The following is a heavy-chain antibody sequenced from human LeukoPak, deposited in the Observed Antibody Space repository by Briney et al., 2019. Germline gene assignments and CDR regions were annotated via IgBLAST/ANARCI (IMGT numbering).Heavy chain of an antibody. J-gene: IGHJ6*03. CDR2: IYYSGST. V-gene: IGHV4-59*01. CDR1: GGSISSYY. CDR3: ARGVRYCSSTSCPYYYYYYMDV. D-gene: IGHD2-2*01. Sequence: KPSETLSLTCTVSGGSISSYYWSWIRQPPGKGLEWIGYIYYSGSTNYNPSLKSRVTISVDTSKNQFSLKLSSVTAADTAVYYCARGVRYCSSTSCPYYYYYYMDVGGKGTTVTVSS.